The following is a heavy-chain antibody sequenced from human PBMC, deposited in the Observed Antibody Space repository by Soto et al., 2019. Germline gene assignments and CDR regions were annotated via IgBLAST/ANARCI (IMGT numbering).Heavy chain of an antibody. V-gene: IGHV4-34*01. Sequence: SETLSLTCAVYGGYFSGYYWSWIRQPPGKGLEWIGEINHGGSTNYNPSLKSRVTISVDTSKNQFSLKLSSVTAADTAVYYCARRKRGEYSGYNWFDPWGQGTLVTV. CDR2: INHGGST. D-gene: IGHD5-12*01. CDR1: GGYFSGYY. J-gene: IGHJ5*02. CDR3: ARRKRGEYSGYNWFDP.